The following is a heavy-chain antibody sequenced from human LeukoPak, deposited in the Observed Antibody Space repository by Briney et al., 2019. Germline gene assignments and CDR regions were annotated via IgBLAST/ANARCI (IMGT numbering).Heavy chain of an antibody. J-gene: IGHJ4*02. Sequence: GGSLRLSCAGSGFTFSSYSMNWVRQAPGKGLEWVSYISSSSSNIYYADSVKGRFTISRDNAKNLLYLQMDSLRAEDTAVYYCARDYGGSSPFDYWGQGTLVTVSS. CDR1: GFTFSSYS. V-gene: IGHV3-48*04. D-gene: IGHD4-23*01. CDR2: ISSSSSNI. CDR3: ARDYGGSSPFDY.